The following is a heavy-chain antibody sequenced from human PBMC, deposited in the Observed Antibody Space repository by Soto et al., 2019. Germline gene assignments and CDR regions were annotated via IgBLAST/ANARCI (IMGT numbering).Heavy chain of an antibody. D-gene: IGHD3-3*01. Sequence: GASVKVSCKASGFTFTSSAVQWVRQARGQRLEWIGWIVVGSGNTNYAQKFQERVTITRDMSTSTAYMELSSLRSEDTAVYYCAADEVITIFGVVIPSKNWFDPWGQGTLVTVSS. V-gene: IGHV1-58*01. J-gene: IGHJ5*02. CDR2: IVVGSGNT. CDR1: GFTFTSSA. CDR3: AADEVITIFGVVIPSKNWFDP.